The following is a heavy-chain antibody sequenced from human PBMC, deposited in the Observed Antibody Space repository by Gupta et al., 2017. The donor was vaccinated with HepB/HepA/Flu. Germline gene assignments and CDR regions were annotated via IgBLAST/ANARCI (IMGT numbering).Heavy chain of an antibody. V-gene: IGHV3-23*01. CDR2: ISGSVGST. Sequence: EVQLLESGGGLVQPGGSLRLSCAASGFTFSSYAMSWVRQAPGKGLEWVSAISGSVGSTYYADSVKGRFTISRDNSKNTLYLQMNSLRAEDTAVYYCAAHQTLGPGGYDFFDYWGQGTLVTVSS. D-gene: IGHD5-12*01. CDR1: GFTFSSYA. CDR3: AAHQTLGPGGYDFFDY. J-gene: IGHJ4*02.